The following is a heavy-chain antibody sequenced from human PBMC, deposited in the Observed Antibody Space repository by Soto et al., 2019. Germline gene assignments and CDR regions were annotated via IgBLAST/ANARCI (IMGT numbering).Heavy chain of an antibody. CDR3: AGGGTGVVPAALEYSYYMDV. V-gene: IGHV1-69*02. D-gene: IGHD2-2*01. CDR2: IIPILGIA. J-gene: IGHJ6*03. Sequence: SVKVSCKASGGTFSSYTISWVRQAPGQGLEWMGRIIPILGIANYAQKFQGRVTITADKSTSTAYMELSSLRSEDTAVYYCAGGGTGVVPAALEYSYYMDVWGKGTTVTVSS. CDR1: GGTFSSYT.